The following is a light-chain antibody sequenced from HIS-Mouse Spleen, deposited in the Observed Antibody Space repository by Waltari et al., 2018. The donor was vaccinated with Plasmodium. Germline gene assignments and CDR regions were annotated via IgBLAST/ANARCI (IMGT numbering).Light chain of an antibody. CDR2: QDS. J-gene: IGLJ2*01. Sequence: SYELTQPPSVSVSPGQTARITCSGDKLGDKYACWYQQKPGQSPVLVIYQDSKRRSGIPERFSGSNAGKTATLTISGTQAMDEADYYCQAWDSSTVVFGGGTKLTVL. CDR3: QAWDSSTVV. V-gene: IGLV3-1*01. CDR1: KLGDKY.